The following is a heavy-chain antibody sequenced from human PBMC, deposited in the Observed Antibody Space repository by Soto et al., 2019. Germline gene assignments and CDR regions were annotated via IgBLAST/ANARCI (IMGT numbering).Heavy chain of an antibody. D-gene: IGHD6-19*01. CDR2: ISGSGAGT. CDR1: GFTFTTYA. J-gene: IGHJ4*02. CDR3: AKEALTVAGNYFHS. Sequence: EIELLESGGGLVQPGGSLRLSCAASGFTFTTYAMGWVRQAPGKGLEWVSSISGSGAGTFYADSVKGRFTISRDNAKKMVYLQLTGLTADYTAVYYCAKEALTVAGNYFHSWGKGTLVTVSS. V-gene: IGHV3-23*01.